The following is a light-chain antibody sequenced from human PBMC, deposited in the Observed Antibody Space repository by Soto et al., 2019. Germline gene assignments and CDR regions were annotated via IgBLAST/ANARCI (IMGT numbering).Light chain of an antibody. J-gene: IGKJ1*01. Sequence: EIVLTQSPVTLSLTPLERATLSCRASQSVDSTSLALYQQIPGQAPRLVIYGASTRATGIPDRFSGSGSGTDFTLTISRLEPEDSAVYYCQQRKTFGQGTKVDIK. CDR2: GAS. V-gene: IGKV3-20*01. CDR3: QQRKT. CDR1: QSVDSTS.